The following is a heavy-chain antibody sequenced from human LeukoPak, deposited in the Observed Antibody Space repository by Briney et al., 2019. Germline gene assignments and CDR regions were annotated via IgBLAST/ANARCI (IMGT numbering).Heavy chain of an antibody. Sequence: GGSLRLSCAASGFTFSSYAMSWVRQAPGKGLEWVSAISGSGGSTYYADSVKGRITISRDNSKNTLYLQMNSLRAEDTAVYYCAKGPAAIGGYFDYWGQGTLVTVSS. V-gene: IGHV3-23*01. J-gene: IGHJ4*02. D-gene: IGHD2-2*01. CDR2: ISGSGGST. CDR3: AKGPAAIGGYFDY. CDR1: GFTFSSYA.